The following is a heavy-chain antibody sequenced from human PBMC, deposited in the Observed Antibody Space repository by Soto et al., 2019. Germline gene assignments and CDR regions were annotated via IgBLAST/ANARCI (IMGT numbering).Heavy chain of an antibody. V-gene: IGHV4-34*01. J-gene: IGHJ6*02. CDR1: GGSFSGYY. CDR2: INHSGST. Sequence: PSETLSLTCAVYGGSFSGYYWSWIRQPPGKGLEWIGEINHSGSTNYSPSLKSRVTISVDTSKNQFSLKLSSVTAADTAVYYCARELVMYSSGWYVNYYYYGMDVWGQGTTVTVSS. CDR3: ARELVMYSSGWYVNYYYYGMDV. D-gene: IGHD6-19*01.